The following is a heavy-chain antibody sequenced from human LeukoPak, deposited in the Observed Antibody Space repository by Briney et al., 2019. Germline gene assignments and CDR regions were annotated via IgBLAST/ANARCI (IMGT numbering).Heavy chain of an antibody. CDR1: GFTFDDYA. Sequence: PGGSLRLSCAASGFTFDDYAMHWVRQVPGKGLEWVSGISWNSGSIGYADSVKGRFTISRDNAKNSLYLQMDSLRAEDTALYYCAKDAGAYYYDSSGYYSLFFDRWGQGTLVTVSS. J-gene: IGHJ4*02. V-gene: IGHV3-9*01. CDR2: ISWNSGSI. D-gene: IGHD3-22*01. CDR3: AKDAGAYYYDSSGYYSLFFDR.